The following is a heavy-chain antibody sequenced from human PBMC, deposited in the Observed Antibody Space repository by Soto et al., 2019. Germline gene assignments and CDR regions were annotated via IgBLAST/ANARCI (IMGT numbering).Heavy chain of an antibody. CDR3: AIQRAGAYGMDV. J-gene: IGHJ6*02. CDR1: GYTFSDYG. V-gene: IGHV1-18*01. D-gene: IGHD3-10*01. CDR2: ISTNNGNT. Sequence: ASVKVSCKASGYTFSDYGISWVRQAPGQRPEYMGWISTNNGNTKYAQNIQGRVTMTTDTSTSTGYMELRSLRPDDTAVYYCAIQRAGAYGMDVWGQGTTVTVSS.